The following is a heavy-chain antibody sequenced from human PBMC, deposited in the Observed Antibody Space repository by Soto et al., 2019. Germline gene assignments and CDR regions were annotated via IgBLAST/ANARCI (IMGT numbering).Heavy chain of an antibody. J-gene: IGHJ4*02. Sequence: SETLSLTCTVSGGSISSGGYYWSWIRQHPGKGLEWIGYIYYSGSTYYNPSLKSRVTISVDTSKNQFSLKLSSVTAADTAVYYCATRGGSGYVSANFDYWGQGTLVTVSS. CDR3: ATRGGSGYVSANFDY. CDR2: IYYSGST. CDR1: GGSISSGGYY. V-gene: IGHV4-31*03. D-gene: IGHD5-12*01.